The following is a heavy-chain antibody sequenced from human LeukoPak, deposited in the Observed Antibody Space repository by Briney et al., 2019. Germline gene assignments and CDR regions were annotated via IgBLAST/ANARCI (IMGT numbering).Heavy chain of an antibody. D-gene: IGHD3-16*01. J-gene: IGHJ4*02. V-gene: IGHV1-18*01. CDR1: GYTFTSYG. CDR3: ARDWGSIKVIADY. Sequence: ASVKVSCKATGYTFTSYGISWVRQAPGQGLEWMGWISSNSDNTNYAQRLQGRVTMTTDTSTSTAYMELRSLRSDDTAVYYCARDWGSIKVIADYWGQGTLVAVSS. CDR2: ISSNSDNT.